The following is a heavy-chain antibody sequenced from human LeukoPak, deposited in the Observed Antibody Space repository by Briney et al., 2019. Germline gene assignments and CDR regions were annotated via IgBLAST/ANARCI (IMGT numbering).Heavy chain of an antibody. Sequence: GGSLRLSCAASGFTFSSYGMHWVRQAPGKGLEWVAVISYDGSNKYYADSVKGRFTISRDISKNTLYLQMDNLRAEDTAVYYCASDGGYYYGSGIDHWGHGTLVSVSS. CDR1: GFTFSSYG. CDR2: ISYDGSNK. D-gene: IGHD3-10*01. V-gene: IGHV3-30*03. J-gene: IGHJ4*01. CDR3: ASDGGYYYGSGIDH.